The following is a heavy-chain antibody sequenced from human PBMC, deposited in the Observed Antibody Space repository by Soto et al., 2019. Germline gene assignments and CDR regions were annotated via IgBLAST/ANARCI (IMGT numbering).Heavy chain of an antibody. Sequence: QEHLVESGGGVVQPGKSLRLSCTASGFSLTSFTVHWVRQAPGKGLEWVTLISYDGSKKDYIDSVNGRFTIFRDNFKNAVYMEIDNLRPDDTAVYAWARAGHLAMTGIDCYDRLDVWGQGTTVTVSS. CDR2: ISYDGSKK. CDR1: GFSLTSFT. D-gene: IGHD2-21*02. V-gene: IGHV3-30-3*01. J-gene: IGHJ6*02. CDR3: ARAGHLAMTGIDCYDRLDV.